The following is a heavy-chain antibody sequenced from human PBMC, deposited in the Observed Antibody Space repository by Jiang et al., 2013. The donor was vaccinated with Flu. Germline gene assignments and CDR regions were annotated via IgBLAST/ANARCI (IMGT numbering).Heavy chain of an antibody. CDR1: GFTFSAYT. CDR3: ARDKRYYDSSGVRSGLVDH. Sequence: LSCAGSGFTFSAYTLNWVRQAPGKGLEWVSSISSSNSYIYYADSMKGRFTISRDNAKNSLYLQMNSLRAEDTAVYYCARDKRYYDSSGVRSGLVDHWGQGTLVTVSS. CDR2: ISSSNSYI. V-gene: IGHV3-21*01. J-gene: IGHJ5*02. D-gene: IGHD3-22*01.